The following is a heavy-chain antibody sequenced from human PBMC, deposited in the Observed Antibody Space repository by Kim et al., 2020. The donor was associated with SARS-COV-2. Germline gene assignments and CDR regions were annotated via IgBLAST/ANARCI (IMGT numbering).Heavy chain of an antibody. J-gene: IGHJ4*02. CDR2: ISGSGGST. CDR3: AKDVSSRVRGAFEFGY. CDR1: GFTFSSYA. D-gene: IGHD3-10*01. V-gene: IGHV3-23*01. Sequence: GGSLRLSCAASGFTFSSYAMSWVRQAPGKGLESVSAISGSGGSTYYADSVKGRFTISRDNSKNTLYLQMNSLRAEDTAVYYCAKDVSSRVRGAFEFGYWGQGTLVTVSS.